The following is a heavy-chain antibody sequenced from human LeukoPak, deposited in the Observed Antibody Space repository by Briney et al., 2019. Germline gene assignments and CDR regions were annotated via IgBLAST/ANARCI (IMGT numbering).Heavy chain of an antibody. V-gene: IGHV1-3*01. CDR1: GYIFSDYA. CDR2: INAGNGKT. J-gene: IGHJ4*02. CDR3: ARARWTSTGTTYYLDY. Sequence: ASVKVSCKASGYIFSDYAIQWVRQAPGQGLEWMGWINAGNGKTKYSQKFQDRVTITRDTSASTAYLELSGLRFEDTAMYFCARARWTSTGTTYYLDYWGQGTLVTVSS. D-gene: IGHD4-17*01.